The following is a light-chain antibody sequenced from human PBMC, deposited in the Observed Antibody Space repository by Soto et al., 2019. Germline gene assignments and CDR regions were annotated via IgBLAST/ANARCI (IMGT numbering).Light chain of an antibody. CDR3: QQYNSYWA. CDR2: DAS. V-gene: IGKV1-5*01. Sequence: DIQMTQSHSTLSASVGDRVTITCRASQSISSWLAWYQQKPGKAPKLLIYDASSLASGVPSRFSGSGSGTEFTLTISSRQPDDFATYYGQQYNSYWACGQGTKVESK. CDR1: QSISSW. J-gene: IGKJ1*01.